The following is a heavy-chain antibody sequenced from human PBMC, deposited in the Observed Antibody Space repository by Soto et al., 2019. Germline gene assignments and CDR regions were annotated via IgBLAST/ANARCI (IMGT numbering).Heavy chain of an antibody. V-gene: IGHV1-3*01. CDR3: ARALGPSTEFDP. J-gene: IGHJ5*02. D-gene: IGHD7-27*01. CDR2: INAGNGNT. CDR1: GYTFTSYA. Sequence: ASGKVSCKASGYTFTSYAMHWVRQAPGQRLEWMGWINAGNGNTKYSQKFQGRVTITRDTSASTAYMELSSLRSEDTAVYYCARALGPSTEFDPWGQGTLVTVSS.